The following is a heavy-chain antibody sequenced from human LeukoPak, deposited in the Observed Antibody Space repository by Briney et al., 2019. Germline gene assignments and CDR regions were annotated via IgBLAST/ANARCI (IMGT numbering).Heavy chain of an antibody. CDR2: ISGGGDGA. V-gene: IGHV3-23*01. CDR1: GXSFSTCA. Sequence: GGSLRLSCAASGXSFSTCAMNWVRQAPGKGLEWVSTISGGGDGALYADSVKGRFTISRDNSKNTLFLQMNSLRAEDTAVYYCAKRTRGYSYGTLDYWGQGTLVTVSS. D-gene: IGHD5-18*01. CDR3: AKRTRGYSYGTLDY. J-gene: IGHJ4*02.